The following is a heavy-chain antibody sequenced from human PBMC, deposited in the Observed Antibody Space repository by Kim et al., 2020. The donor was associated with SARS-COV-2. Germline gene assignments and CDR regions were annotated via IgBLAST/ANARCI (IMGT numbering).Heavy chain of an antibody. CDR2: ISGSGGST. V-gene: IGHV3-23*01. Sequence: GGSLRLSCAASGFTFSSYAMSWVRQAPGKGLEWVSAISGSGGSTYYADSVKGRFTISRDNSKNTLYLQMNSLRAEDTAVYYCAKGSPLGLVRPGFAFDIWGQGTMVTVSS. CDR1: GFTFSSYA. J-gene: IGHJ3*02. D-gene: IGHD3-10*01. CDR3: AKGSPLGLVRPGFAFDI.